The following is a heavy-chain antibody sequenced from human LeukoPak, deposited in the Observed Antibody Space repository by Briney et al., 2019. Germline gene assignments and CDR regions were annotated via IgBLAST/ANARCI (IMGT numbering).Heavy chain of an antibody. J-gene: IGHJ5*02. Sequence: SVKVSCKASGGTFSSYAISWVRQAPGQGVEWMGRIIPILGIANYAQKFQGRVTITADKSTSTAYMELSSLRSEDTAVYYCARLGSGSGNWFDPWGQGTLVTVSS. CDR2: IIPILGIA. CDR1: GGTFSSYA. D-gene: IGHD3-10*01. CDR3: ARLGSGSGNWFDP. V-gene: IGHV1-69*04.